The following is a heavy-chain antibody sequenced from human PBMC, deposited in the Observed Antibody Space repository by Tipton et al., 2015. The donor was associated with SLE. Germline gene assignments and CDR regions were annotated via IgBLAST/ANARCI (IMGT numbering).Heavy chain of an antibody. CDR3: AREDEGYDTYYYYYGMDV. V-gene: IGHV4-39*07. J-gene: IGHJ6*02. CDR2: IYYSGST. Sequence: TLSLTCTVSGGSISSSSYYWGWIRQPPGKGLEWIGSIYYSGSTYYNPSLKSRVTISVDTSKNQFSLKLSSVTAADTAVYYCAREDEGYDTYYYYYGMDVWGQGTTVTVSS. D-gene: IGHD5-12*01. CDR1: GGSISSSSYY.